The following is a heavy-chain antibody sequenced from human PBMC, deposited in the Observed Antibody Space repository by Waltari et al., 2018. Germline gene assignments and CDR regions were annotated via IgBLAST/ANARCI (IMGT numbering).Heavy chain of an antibody. CDR3: ARDQTGAAFGY. V-gene: IGHV4-59*11. CDR1: GGSISSHY. D-gene: IGHD1-26*01. Sequence: QVQLQASGPGLVKPSETLSLTCTVSGGSISSHYWIWIRQPPGKGLEWIGYIYYSGSTNYNPSLKSRVTISVDTSKNQFSLKLSSVTAADTAVYYCARDQTGAAFGYWGQGTLVTVSS. CDR2: IYYSGST. J-gene: IGHJ4*02.